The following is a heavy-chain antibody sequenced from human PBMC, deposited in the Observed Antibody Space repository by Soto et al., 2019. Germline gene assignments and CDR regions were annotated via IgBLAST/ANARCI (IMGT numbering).Heavy chain of an antibody. D-gene: IGHD3-22*01. V-gene: IGHV1-8*01. J-gene: IGHJ4*02. CDR2: MNPNSGNT. Sequence: QVQLVQSGAEVKKPGASVKVSCKASGYTFTSYEINWVRQATGQGLEWMGWMNPNSGNTGYAQKFQGRVTMTRNTSISTAYMELSSLRSEDTAVYYCARGHYYYDSSGYSEDIDYWGQGTLVTVSS. CDR3: ARGHYYYDSSGYSEDIDY. CDR1: GYTFTSYE.